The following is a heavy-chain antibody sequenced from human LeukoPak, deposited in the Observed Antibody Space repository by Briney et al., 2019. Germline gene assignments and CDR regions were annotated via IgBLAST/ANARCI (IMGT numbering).Heavy chain of an antibody. Sequence: GGSLRLSCAASGFTFSSYWMSWVRQAPGKGLEWVANIKQDGSEKYYVDSVKGRFTISRDNAKNSLYLQMNSLRAEDTAVYYCARDLVSGSGSYAYWGQGTLVTVSS. D-gene: IGHD3-10*01. J-gene: IGHJ4*02. CDR3: ARDLVSGSGSYAY. CDR1: GFTFSSYW. CDR2: IKQDGSEK. V-gene: IGHV3-7*01.